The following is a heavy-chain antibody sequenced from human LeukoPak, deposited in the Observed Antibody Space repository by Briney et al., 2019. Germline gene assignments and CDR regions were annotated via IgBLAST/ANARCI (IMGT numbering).Heavy chain of an antibody. Sequence: GGSLRLSCAASGFTFSSFGMHWVRQTPGKGLEWLTFIHNDGITEYYADSVKGRFTISRDNSKNTVYLQMNSLRVEDTAVYYCAKDDPTGRYLWGQGTLVPVSS. J-gene: IGHJ4*02. CDR2: IHNDGITE. V-gene: IGHV3-30*02. CDR3: AKDDPTGRYL. CDR1: GFTFSSFG. D-gene: IGHD1-26*01.